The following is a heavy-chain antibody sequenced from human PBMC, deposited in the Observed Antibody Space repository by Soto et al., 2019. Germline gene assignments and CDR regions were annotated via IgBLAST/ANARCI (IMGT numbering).Heavy chain of an antibody. CDR2: IYYSGST. CDR1: GGSISSGDYY. V-gene: IGHV4-30-4*01. Sequence: SETLSLTCTVSGGSISSGDYYWSWIRQPPGKGLEWIGYIYYSGSTYYNPSLKSRVTISVDTSKNQFSLKLSSVTAADTAVYYCARDSCSGGSCYWKDYGMDVWGQGTTVTFSS. CDR3: ARDSCSGGSCYWKDYGMDV. D-gene: IGHD2-15*01. J-gene: IGHJ6*02.